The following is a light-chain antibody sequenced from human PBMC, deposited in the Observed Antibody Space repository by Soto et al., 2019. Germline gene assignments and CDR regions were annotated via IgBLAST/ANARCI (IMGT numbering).Light chain of an antibody. J-gene: IGLJ3*02. CDR3: QSHDSSWV. CDR2: GNS. V-gene: IGLV1-40*01. Sequence: QSVLTQPPSGCGAPGQRVTISCTGTSSNIGAGHDVHWYQQLPGTAPKLLIYGNSNRPSGVPDRFSGYKSGTSASLAITGLQAEDAADYYCQSHDSSWVFGGGTKVTVL. CDR1: SSNIGAGHD.